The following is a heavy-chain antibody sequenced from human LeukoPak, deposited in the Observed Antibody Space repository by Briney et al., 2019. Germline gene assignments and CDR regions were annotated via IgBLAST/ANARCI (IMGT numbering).Heavy chain of an antibody. CDR2: IHHSGTT. D-gene: IGHD1-26*01. J-gene: IGHJ4*02. Sequence: PSETLSLTCVVSGASISSSNWCSWVRQPPGKGLEWIGEIHHSGTTNYNPSLKSRVTISVDTSKNQFSLKLSSVTAADTAVYYCAREEALGSGSFDYWGQGTLVTVSS. V-gene: IGHV4-4*02. CDR3: AREEALGSGSFDY. CDR1: GASISSSNW.